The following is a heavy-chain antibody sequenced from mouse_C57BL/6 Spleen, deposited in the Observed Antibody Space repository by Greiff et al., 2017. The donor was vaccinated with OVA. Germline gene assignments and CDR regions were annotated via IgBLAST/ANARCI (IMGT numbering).Heavy chain of an antibody. J-gene: IGHJ4*01. CDR2: LDPANGNT. Sequence: VQLQQSVAELVRPGASVKLSCTASGFNIPHSYMHWVQQPPEQGLEWIGRLDPANGNTKYAPKFPGKAPITADTSSNTAYLQLRSLTSEDTAIYYCATGGGSSRMDYWGQGTSVTVSS. D-gene: IGHD1-1*01. V-gene: IGHV14-3*01. CDR1: GFNIPHSY. CDR3: ATGGGSSRMDY.